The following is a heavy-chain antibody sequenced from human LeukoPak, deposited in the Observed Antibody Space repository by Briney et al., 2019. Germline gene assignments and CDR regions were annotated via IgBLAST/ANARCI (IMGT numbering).Heavy chain of an antibody. J-gene: IGHJ4*02. CDR1: GFTFNNAW. CDR2: IHSSGST. D-gene: IGHD4-23*01. Sequence: GGSLRLSCTASGFTFNNAWMSWVRQAPGKGLEWVSAIHSSGSTYYADSVKGRFTISRDNSKNTVHLQMNRLRAEDTAVYYCARDGDYGGNPVWGQGTLVTVSS. V-gene: IGHV3-53*01. CDR3: ARDGDYGGNPV.